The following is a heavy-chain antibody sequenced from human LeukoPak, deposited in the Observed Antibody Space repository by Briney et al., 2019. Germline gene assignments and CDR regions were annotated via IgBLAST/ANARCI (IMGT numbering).Heavy chain of an antibody. J-gene: IGHJ6*02. D-gene: IGHD3-10*01. V-gene: IGHV1-46*01. CDR3: ARDGASDGMDV. CDR2: TNPSGGST. Sequence: ASVRVSCKASGYTFTTDYMNSVRQAPGQGLEWMGITNPSGGSTSYAQKFQDRVAMPRDTSTSTVYMELSSLTSEETAVYYCARDGASDGMDVGGQGTTVTVSS. CDR1: GYTFTTDY.